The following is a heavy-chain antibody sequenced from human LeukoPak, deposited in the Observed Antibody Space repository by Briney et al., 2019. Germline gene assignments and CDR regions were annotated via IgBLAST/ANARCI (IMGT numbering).Heavy chain of an antibody. CDR2: IRYDGSNK. CDR3: AREVGPILGDYVILSGYYIGSSWWLDY. CDR1: GFTFSSYG. D-gene: IGHD3-9*01. V-gene: IGHV3-30*02. J-gene: IGHJ4*02. Sequence: GGSLRLSCAASGFTFSSYGIHWVRQAPGKGLEWVAFIRYDGSNKYYADSVKGRFTVSRDNSENTLYLQMNSLRVEDTAVYYCAREVGPILGDYVILSGYYIGSSWWLDYWVQATQVSVS.